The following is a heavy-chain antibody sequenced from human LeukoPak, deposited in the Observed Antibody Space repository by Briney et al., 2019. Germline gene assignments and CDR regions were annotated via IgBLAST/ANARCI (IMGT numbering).Heavy chain of an antibody. CDR2: IYYSGST. V-gene: IGHV4-59*01. D-gene: IGHD2-15*01. CDR3: ASGVVVVAGYYGMDV. Sequence: PSETLSLTCTVSGGSISSYYWSWIRQPPGKGLEWNGYIYYSGSTNYNPSLKSRVTISVDTSKNQFSLKLSSVTDADTAVYYCASGVVVVAGYYGMDVWGQGTTVTVSS. J-gene: IGHJ6*02. CDR1: GGSISSYY.